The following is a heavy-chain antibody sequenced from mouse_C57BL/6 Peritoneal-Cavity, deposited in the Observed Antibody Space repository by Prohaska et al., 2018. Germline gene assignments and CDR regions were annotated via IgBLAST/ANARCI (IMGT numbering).Heavy chain of an antibody. D-gene: IGHD1-1*01. CDR2: INPDSSTI. Sequence: EVKLLQSGGGLVQPGGSLKLSCAASGIDFSRYWMSWVRRAPGKGLEWIGEINPDSSTINYAPALKYKFIISRDNAKNTLYLQMSKVRSEDTALYYCARTLPESFDYWGQGTTLTVSS. J-gene: IGHJ2*01. CDR1: GIDFSRYW. V-gene: IGHV4-1*01. CDR3: ARTLPESFDY.